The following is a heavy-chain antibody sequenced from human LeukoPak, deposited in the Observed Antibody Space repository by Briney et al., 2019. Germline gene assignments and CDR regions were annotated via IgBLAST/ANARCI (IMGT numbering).Heavy chain of an antibody. V-gene: IGHV3-23*01. CDR3: ARVAAAGTIDY. CDR1: GFTFSSYG. D-gene: IGHD6-13*01. J-gene: IGHJ4*02. CDR2: LSGGGGST. Sequence: GGSLRLSCAASGFTFSSYGMSWVRQAPGKGLEWVSALSGGGGSTYYADSVKGRFTISRDNAKNSLYLQMNSLRAEDTAVYYCARVAAAGTIDYWGQGTLVTVSS.